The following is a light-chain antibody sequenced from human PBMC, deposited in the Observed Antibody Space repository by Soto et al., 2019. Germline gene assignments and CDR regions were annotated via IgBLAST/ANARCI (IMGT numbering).Light chain of an antibody. J-gene: IGKJ5*01. V-gene: IGKV3-20*01. Sequence: EIVLTQSPGTLSLSPGERATLSCRASHSININSLAWYQQKPGQAPRLLISGASSRATGIPDRFSGSGSGTDFTLTIGRLEPEDFAVYFCQQYANSPITFGQGTRLEIK. CDR2: GAS. CDR3: QQYANSPIT. CDR1: HSININS.